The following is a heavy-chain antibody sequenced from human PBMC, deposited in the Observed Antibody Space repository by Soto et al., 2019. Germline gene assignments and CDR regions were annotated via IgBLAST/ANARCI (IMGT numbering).Heavy chain of an antibody. D-gene: IGHD6-19*01. CDR3: ASQAGFYYYYGIDV. V-gene: IGHV4-39*01. CDR2: IYYSGST. J-gene: IGHJ6*02. Sequence: QLQLQESGPGLVKPSETLSLTCTVSGGSISSSSYYWGWIRQPPGKGLEWIGSIYYSGSTYYNPSLKSRVTISVDTSKNQFALKLSSVTAADTAVYYCASQAGFYYYYGIDVWGQGTTVTVSS. CDR1: GGSISSSSYY.